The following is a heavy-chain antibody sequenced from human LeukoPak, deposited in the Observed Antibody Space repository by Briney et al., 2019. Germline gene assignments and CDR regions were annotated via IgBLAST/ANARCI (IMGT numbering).Heavy chain of an antibody. Sequence: SAPLSLTFTVSGGSISSHYWSWIRQPPGKGLEWIGYIYYSGSTNYNPSLKSRVTISVDTSKNQFSLKLSSVTAADTAVYYCARASVDCSSTSCYNWFDPWGQGTLVTVSS. CDR2: IYYSGST. CDR1: GGSISSHY. J-gene: IGHJ5*02. CDR3: ARASVDCSSTSCYNWFDP. D-gene: IGHD2-2*01. V-gene: IGHV4-59*11.